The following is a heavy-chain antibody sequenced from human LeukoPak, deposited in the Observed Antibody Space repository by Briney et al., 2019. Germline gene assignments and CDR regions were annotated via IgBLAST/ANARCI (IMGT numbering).Heavy chain of an antibody. CDR3: ARDAVFYYFDY. V-gene: IGHV3-48*04. J-gene: IGHJ4*02. Sequence: GGSLRLSCAASGFTFSSYSMNWVRQAPGKGLEWVSYISSSSSTIYYADSVKGRFTISRDNAKNSLYLQMNSLRAEDTAVYYCARDAVFYYFDYWGQGTLVTVSS. CDR2: ISSSSSTI. CDR1: GFTFSSYS. D-gene: IGHD2/OR15-2a*01.